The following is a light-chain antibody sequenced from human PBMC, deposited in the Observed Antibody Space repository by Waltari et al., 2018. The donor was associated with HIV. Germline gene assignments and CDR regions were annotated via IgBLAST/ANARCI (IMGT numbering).Light chain of an antibody. Sequence: QPALTQPAFVSGSLGQSVTISCTGTNNDIGGYNFVSWYQPHPGKAPKVAIFSVTPRPAGVSTSFSGSKSGNTASLTIFGLQAEDEAEYYCSSYTKTSPLEVFGGGTKVTVL. V-gene: IGLV2-14*01. CDR3: SSYTKTSPLEV. CDR1: NNDIGGYNF. CDR2: SVT. J-gene: IGLJ3*02.